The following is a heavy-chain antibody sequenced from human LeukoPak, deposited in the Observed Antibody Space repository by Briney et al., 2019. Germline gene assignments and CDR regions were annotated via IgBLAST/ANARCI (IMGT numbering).Heavy chain of an antibody. V-gene: IGHV3-20*04. D-gene: IGHD6-13*01. CDR1: GFTFDDYG. CDR2: INWNGGST. Sequence: RPGGSLRLSCAASGFTFDDYGMSWVRQVPGKGLEWVSGINWNGGSTGYADSVEGRFTISRDNAKNSLYLQMNSLRAEDTALYYCXRDLERIXAVXPPXFDYRGXXXLXXVS. J-gene: IGHJ4*01. CDR3: XRDLERIXAVXPPXFDY.